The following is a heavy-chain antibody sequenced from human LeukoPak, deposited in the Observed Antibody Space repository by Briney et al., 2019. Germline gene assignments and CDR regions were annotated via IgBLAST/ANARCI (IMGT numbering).Heavy chain of an antibody. D-gene: IGHD3-10*01. J-gene: IGHJ4*02. CDR2: MSSVT. CDR3: AKAFFSGSGGNHKHFDS. V-gene: IGHV3-23*01. CDR1: GFTFSNFA. Sequence: GGSLRLSCAASGFTFSNFAMSWVRQAPGKGLEWVTAMSSVTYYADSVKGRFTISRDDSKSTLFLQMNSLRAEDTAVYYCAKAFFSGSGGNHKHFDSWGQGTLVTVSS.